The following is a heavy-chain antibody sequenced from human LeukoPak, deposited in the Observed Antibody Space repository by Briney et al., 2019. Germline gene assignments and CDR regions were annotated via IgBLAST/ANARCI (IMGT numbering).Heavy chain of an antibody. CDR1: GGSISSSSYY. V-gene: IGHV4-39*01. CDR2: IYYSGST. Sequence: PSETLSLTCTVSGGSISSSSYYWGWIRQPPGKGLEWIGSIYYSGSTYYNPSLKSRVTISVDKSKNQFSLKLSSVTAADTAVYYCARLVLSGGYCSGGSCSLDYWGQGTLVTVSS. D-gene: IGHD2-15*01. J-gene: IGHJ4*02. CDR3: ARLVLSGGYCSGGSCSLDY.